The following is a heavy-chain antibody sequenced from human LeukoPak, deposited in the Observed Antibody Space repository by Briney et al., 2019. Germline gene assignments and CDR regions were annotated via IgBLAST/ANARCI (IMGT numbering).Heavy chain of an antibody. Sequence: SETLSLTCAVYGGSFSGYYWSWIRQPPGKGLEWIGSIYYSGSTYYNPSLKSRVTISVDTSKNQFSLKLSSVTAADTAVYYCARDSGTTGTTTIHFDIWGQGTMVTVSS. CDR1: GGSFSGYY. V-gene: IGHV4-34*01. CDR2: IYYSGST. D-gene: IGHD1-1*01. CDR3: ARDSGTTGTTTIHFDI. J-gene: IGHJ3*02.